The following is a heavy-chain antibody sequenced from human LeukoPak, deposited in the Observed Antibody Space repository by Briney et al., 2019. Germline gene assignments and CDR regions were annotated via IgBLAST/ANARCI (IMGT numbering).Heavy chain of an antibody. D-gene: IGHD3-10*01. V-gene: IGHV3-23*01. CDR3: AKDRSMWFGETGVDY. CDR2: ISGSGGST. CDR1: GFTFSSYA. Sequence: PGGSLRLSCAASGFTFSSYAMSWIRQAPGKGLEWVSAISGSGGSTYYADSVKGRFTISRDNSKNTLYLQMNSLRAEDTAVYYCAKDRSMWFGETGVDYWGQGTLVTVSS. J-gene: IGHJ4*02.